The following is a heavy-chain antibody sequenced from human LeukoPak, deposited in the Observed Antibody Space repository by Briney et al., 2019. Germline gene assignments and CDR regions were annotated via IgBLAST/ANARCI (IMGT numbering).Heavy chain of an antibody. J-gene: IGHJ4*02. CDR3: ARDAITMVRGVIEY. Sequence: ASVKVSCKASGYTFTSYGISWVRQAPGQGLEWMGWISAYNGNTNYAQKLQGRVTMTTDTSTNTAYMELRSLRSDDTAVYYRARDAITMVRGVIEYWGQGTLVTVSS. CDR2: ISAYNGNT. D-gene: IGHD3-10*01. V-gene: IGHV1-18*01. CDR1: GYTFTSYG.